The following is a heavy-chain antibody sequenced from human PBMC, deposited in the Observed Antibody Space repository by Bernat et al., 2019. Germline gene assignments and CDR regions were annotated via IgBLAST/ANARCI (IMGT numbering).Heavy chain of an antibody. Sequence: QVQLQESGPGLVKPSQTLSLTCTVSGGSISSGSYYWSWIRQPAGKGLEWIGRIYTSGSTNYNPSLKSRVTISVDTSKNQFSLKLSSVTAADTAVYYCASGVSYYYGWGSYYYYGMDVGGKGTTFTVSS. V-gene: IGHV4-61*02. J-gene: IGHJ6*04. CDR1: GGSISSGSYY. CDR3: ASGVSYYYGWGSYYYYGMDV. D-gene: IGHD3-10*01. CDR2: IYTSGST.